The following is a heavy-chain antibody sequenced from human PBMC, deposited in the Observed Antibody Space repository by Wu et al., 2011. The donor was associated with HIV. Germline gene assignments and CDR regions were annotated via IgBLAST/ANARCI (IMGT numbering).Heavy chain of an antibody. CDR2: ITSNGEST. Sequence: WVRQAPGKGLEYVSSITSNGESTDYADSVKGRFTISRDNSKNTLYLQMGSLRADDMAVYYCAKGGAVVLAQFDHWGQGRLVIVSS. D-gene: IGHD6-19*01. J-gene: IGHJ4*02. V-gene: IGHV3-64*02. CDR3: AKGGAVVLAQFDH.